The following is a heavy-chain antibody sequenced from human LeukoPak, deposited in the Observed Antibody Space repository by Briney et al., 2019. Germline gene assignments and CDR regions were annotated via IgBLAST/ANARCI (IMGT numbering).Heavy chain of an antibody. J-gene: IGHJ3*02. D-gene: IGHD1-26*01. Sequence: GGSLRLSCAASGFTFDDYAMHWVRQAPGKGLEWVSLISGDGGCTYYADSVKGRFTISRDNSKNSLYLQMNSLRTEDTASYYCAKEWELLQGYAFDIWGQGTMVTVSS. V-gene: IGHV3-43*02. CDR3: AKEWELLQGYAFDI. CDR2: ISGDGGCT. CDR1: GFTFDDYA.